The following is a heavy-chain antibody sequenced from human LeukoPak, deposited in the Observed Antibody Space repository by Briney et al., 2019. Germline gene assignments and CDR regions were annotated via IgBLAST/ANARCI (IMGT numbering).Heavy chain of an antibody. J-gene: IGHJ5*02. CDR2: INPNSGGT. V-gene: IGHV1-2*04. CDR3: ARGEDIVVVPAGTFDP. D-gene: IGHD2-2*01. CDR1: GYTFTGYY. Sequence: ASVKVSCKAYGYTFTGYYMHWVRQAPGQGLEWMGWINPNSGGTNYAQKFQGWVTMTRDTSISTAYMELSRLRSDDTAVYYCARGEDIVVVPAGTFDPWGQGTLVTVSS.